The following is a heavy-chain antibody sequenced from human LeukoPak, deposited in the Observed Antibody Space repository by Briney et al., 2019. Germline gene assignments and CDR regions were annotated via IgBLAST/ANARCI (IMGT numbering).Heavy chain of an antibody. Sequence: ASVKVSCKSSGYTFTSYAMNWVRQAPGQGLEWMGWINTNTGNPTYAQGFTGRFVFSLDTSVSTAYLQISSLKAEDTAVYYCARVPSYSSSWSHYFDYWGQGTLVTVSS. CDR1: GYTFTSYA. CDR3: ARVPSYSSSWSHYFDY. J-gene: IGHJ4*02. V-gene: IGHV7-4-1*02. D-gene: IGHD6-13*01. CDR2: INTNTGNP.